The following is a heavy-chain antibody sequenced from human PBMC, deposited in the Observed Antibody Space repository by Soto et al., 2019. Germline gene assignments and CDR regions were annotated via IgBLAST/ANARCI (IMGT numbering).Heavy chain of an antibody. D-gene: IGHD6-19*01. J-gene: IGHJ3*02. Sequence: QVQLVESGGGVAQPGRSLRLSCEASGFTFSNYGMHWVRQAPGKGLEWVALMSYDGSDNYYADSVKGRFTIFRDNSKNKVYMHIDSLRPEETAVYYCAKKIHWQWLFDAFDIWGQGTMVSVSS. V-gene: IGHV3-30*18. CDR2: MSYDGSDN. CDR3: AKKIHWQWLFDAFDI. CDR1: GFTFSNYG.